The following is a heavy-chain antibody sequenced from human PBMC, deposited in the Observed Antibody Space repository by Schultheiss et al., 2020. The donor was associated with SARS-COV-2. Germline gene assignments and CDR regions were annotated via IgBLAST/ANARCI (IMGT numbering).Heavy chain of an antibody. CDR1: GGSFSGYY. CDR2: INHSGST. Sequence: SETLSLTCAVYGGSFSGYYWSWIRQPPGKGLEWIGEINHSGSTNYNPSLKSRVTISVDTSKNQFSLKLSSVTAADTAVYYCARVRGYSRPSNWFDPWGQGTLVTVSS. V-gene: IGHV4-34*01. J-gene: IGHJ5*02. D-gene: IGHD5-12*01. CDR3: ARVRGYSRPSNWFDP.